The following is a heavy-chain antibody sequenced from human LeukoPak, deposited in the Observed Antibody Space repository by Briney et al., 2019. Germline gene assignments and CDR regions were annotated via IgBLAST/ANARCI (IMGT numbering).Heavy chain of an antibody. J-gene: IGHJ4*02. D-gene: IGHD5-18*01. CDR2: ISSSGIST. CDR3: AKAPANYVDTAMGTFDY. Sequence: GGSLRLSCTASGFTFSFSGMSWVRQAPGKGLEWVSAISSSGISTYYADSVKGRFTISRDNSKNTLYLQMNSLRAEDTAVYYCAKAPANYVDTAMGTFDYWGQGTLVTVSS. CDR1: GFTFSFSG. V-gene: IGHV3-23*01.